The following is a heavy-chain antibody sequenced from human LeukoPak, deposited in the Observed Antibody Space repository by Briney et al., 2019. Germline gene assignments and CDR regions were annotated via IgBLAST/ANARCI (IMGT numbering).Heavy chain of an antibody. CDR3: ARDLIFGVSEYYYYYYGMDV. CDR1: GFTVSSNY. D-gene: IGHD3-3*01. J-gene: IGHJ6*02. V-gene: IGHV3-66*01. CDR2: IYSGGST. Sequence: GGSLRLSCAAPGFTVSSNYMSWVRQAPGKGLGWVSVIYSGGSTYYADSVKGRFTISRDNSKNTLYLQMNSLRAEDTAVYYCARDLIFGVSEYYYYYYGMDVWGQGTTVTVSS.